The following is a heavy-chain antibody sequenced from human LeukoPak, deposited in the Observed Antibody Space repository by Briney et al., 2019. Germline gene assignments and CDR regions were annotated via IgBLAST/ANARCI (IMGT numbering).Heavy chain of an antibody. CDR1: GYSIRSGYY. CDR3: VRMRDY. V-gene: IGHV4-38-2*02. J-gene: IGHJ4*02. CDR2: IFQSDTT. Sequence: PSETLSLTCTVSGYSIRSGYYWGWIRQPPGKGLEWIGSIFQSDTTYYNPSLKSRVTISVDSSKNQFFLKLSSVTAADTAVYYCVRMRDYWGQGTLVTVSS.